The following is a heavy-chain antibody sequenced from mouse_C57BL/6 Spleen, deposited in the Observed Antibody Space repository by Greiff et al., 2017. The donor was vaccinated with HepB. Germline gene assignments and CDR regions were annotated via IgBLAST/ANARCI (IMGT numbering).Heavy chain of an antibody. CDR2: IHPNSGST. CDR1: GYTFTSYW. V-gene: IGHV1-64*01. J-gene: IGHJ2*01. D-gene: IGHD1-1*01. Sequence: VQLQQPGAELVKPGASVKLSCKASGYTFTSYWMHWVKQRPGQGLEWIGMIHPNSGSTNYNEKFKSKATLTVDKSSSTAYMQLSSLTSEDSAVYYCASWDYYGSSYGGYWGQGTTLTVSS. CDR3: ASWDYYGSSYGGY.